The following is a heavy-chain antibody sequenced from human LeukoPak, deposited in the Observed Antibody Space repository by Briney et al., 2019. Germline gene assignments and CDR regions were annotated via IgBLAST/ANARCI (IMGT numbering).Heavy chain of an antibody. V-gene: IGHV1-8*03. CDR2: MNPNSGNT. CDR1: GYTFTSYD. J-gene: IGHJ4*02. CDR3: ARGGEDDQTANDY. D-gene: IGHD6-25*01. Sequence: ASVKVSCKASGYTFTSYDINWVRQATGQGLEWMGWMNPNSGNTGYAQKFQGRVTITRNTSISTAYMELSSLRSEDTAVYYRARGGEDDQTANDYWGQGTLVTVSS.